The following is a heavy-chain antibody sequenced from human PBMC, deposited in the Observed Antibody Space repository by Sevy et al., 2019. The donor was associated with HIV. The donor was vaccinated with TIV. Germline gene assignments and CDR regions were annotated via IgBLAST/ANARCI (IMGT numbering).Heavy chain of an antibody. CDR1: GFSFRSYG. CDR3: AKSRFCSSTNCPLIEFNYFYYYGMDV. D-gene: IGHD2-2*01. CDR2: IQSDGSNK. Sequence: GGSLRLSCAASGFSFRSYGLHWVRQAPGKGLEWVAFIQSDGSNKYYADSVKGRFAIYRDNSKNPLLLQMSRLRSEDTAVYYCAKSRFCSSTNCPLIEFNYFYYYGMDVWGQGTTVTVSS. V-gene: IGHV3-30*02. J-gene: IGHJ6*02.